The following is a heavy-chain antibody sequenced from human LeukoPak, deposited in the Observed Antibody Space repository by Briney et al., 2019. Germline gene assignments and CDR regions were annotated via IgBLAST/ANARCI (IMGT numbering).Heavy chain of an antibody. J-gene: IGHJ5*02. V-gene: IGHV4-34*01. CDR3: ARRAVKGYCSSTSCYGGVDP. D-gene: IGHD2-2*01. CDR2: INHSGST. Sequence: SETLSLTCAVYGGSFSGYYWSWIRQPPGKGLEWIGEINHSGSTNYNPSLKSRVIISVDTSKNQFSLKLSSVTAADTAVYHCARRAVKGYCSSTSCYGGVDPWGQGTLVTVSS. CDR1: GGSFSGYY.